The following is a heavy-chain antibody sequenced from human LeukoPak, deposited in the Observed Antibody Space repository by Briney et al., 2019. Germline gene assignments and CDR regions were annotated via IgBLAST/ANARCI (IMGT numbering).Heavy chain of an antibody. CDR2: ISYDGSNK. CDR1: GFTFSSYA. V-gene: IGHV3-30*17. CDR3: ARGRGYFDY. Sequence: PGGSLRLSCAASGFTFSSYAMHWVRQAPGKGLEWVAVISYDGSNKYYADSVKGRFTISRVNSKNTLYLQMNSLRAEDTAVYYCARGRGYFDYWGQGTLVTVSS. J-gene: IGHJ4*02.